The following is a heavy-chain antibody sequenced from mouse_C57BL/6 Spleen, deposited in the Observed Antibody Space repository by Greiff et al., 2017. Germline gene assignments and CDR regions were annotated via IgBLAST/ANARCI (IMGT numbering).Heavy chain of an antibody. CDR3: ARWGLYGSSPDWYFDV. D-gene: IGHD1-1*01. Sequence: QVQLKQPGAELVKPGASVKLSCKASGYTFTSYWMHWVKQRPGRGLEWIGRIDPNSGGTKYNEKFKSTATLTVDKPSSTAYMQLSSLTSEDSAVYYCARWGLYGSSPDWYFDVWGTGTTVTVSS. CDR2: IDPNSGGT. J-gene: IGHJ1*03. CDR1: GYTFTSYW. V-gene: IGHV1-72*01.